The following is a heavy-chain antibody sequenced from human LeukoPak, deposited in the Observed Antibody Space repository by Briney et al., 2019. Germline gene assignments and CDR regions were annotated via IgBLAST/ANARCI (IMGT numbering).Heavy chain of an antibody. Sequence: GGSLRLSCTVSGFTVSSNSMSWVRQAPGKGLEWVSFIYNSSRIHYSDSVKGRFTISRDNSKNTLYLQMNSLRAEDTAVYYCARQAGAYSHPYDYWGQGTLVTVSS. J-gene: IGHJ4*02. CDR1: GFTVSSNS. CDR3: ARQAGAYSHPYDY. V-gene: IGHV3-53*01. D-gene: IGHD4/OR15-4a*01. CDR2: IYNSSRI.